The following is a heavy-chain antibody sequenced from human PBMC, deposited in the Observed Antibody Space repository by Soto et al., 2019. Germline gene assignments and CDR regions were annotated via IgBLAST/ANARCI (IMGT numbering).Heavy chain of an antibody. J-gene: IGHJ3*02. CDR2: IKQDGSEK. Sequence: PGGSLRLSCAASGFTFSSYWMSWVRQAPGKGLEWVANIKQDGSEKYYVDSVKGRFTISRDNAKNSLYLQMNSLRAEDTAVYYCARSPPAYYDYIWGSYRPGAFDIWGQGTMVTVS. CDR1: GFTFSSYW. V-gene: IGHV3-7*01. D-gene: IGHD3-16*02. CDR3: ARSPPAYYDYIWGSYRPGAFDI.